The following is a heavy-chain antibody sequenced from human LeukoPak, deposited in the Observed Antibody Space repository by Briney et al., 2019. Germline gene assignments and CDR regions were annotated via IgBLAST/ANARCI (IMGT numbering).Heavy chain of an antibody. V-gene: IGHV3-23*01. CDR3: AKTHSGWYPFDY. CDR1: GFTFSSYA. Sequence: GGSLRLSCAASGFTFSSYAMSWVRQTPGKGLEWVSAISSSGGSTYYADSVKGRFTISRDSSKNTLYLQMNSLRAEDTAVYYCAKTHSGWYPFDYWGQGTLVTVSS. J-gene: IGHJ4*02. CDR2: ISSSGGST. D-gene: IGHD6-19*01.